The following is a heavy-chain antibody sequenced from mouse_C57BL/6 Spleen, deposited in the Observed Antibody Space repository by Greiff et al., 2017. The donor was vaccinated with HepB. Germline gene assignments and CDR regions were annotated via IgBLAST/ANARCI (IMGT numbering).Heavy chain of an antibody. CDR2: ISDGGSYT. J-gene: IGHJ2*01. V-gene: IGHV5-4*01. D-gene: IGHD4-1*01. CDR1: GFTFSSYA. Sequence: VQLKESGGGLVKPGGSLKLSCAASGFTFSSYAMSWVRQTPEKRLEWVATISDGGSYTYYPDNVKGRFTISRDNAKNNLYLQMSHLKSEDTAMYYCARRTGYFDYWGQGTTLTVSS. CDR3: ARRTGYFDY.